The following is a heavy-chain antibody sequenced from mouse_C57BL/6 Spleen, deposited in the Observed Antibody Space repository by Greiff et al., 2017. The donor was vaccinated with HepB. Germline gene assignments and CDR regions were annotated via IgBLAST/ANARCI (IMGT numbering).Heavy chain of an antibody. CDR3: TRETSGFAY. Sequence: EVKLVESGAGLVKPGGSLKLSCAASGFTFSSYAMSWVRQTPEKRLEWVAYISSGGDYIYYADTVKGRFTISRDNARNTLYLQMSSLKSEDTAMYYCTRETSGFAYWGQGTLVTVSA. CDR2: ISSGGDYI. V-gene: IGHV5-9-1*02. J-gene: IGHJ3*01. CDR1: GFTFSSYA.